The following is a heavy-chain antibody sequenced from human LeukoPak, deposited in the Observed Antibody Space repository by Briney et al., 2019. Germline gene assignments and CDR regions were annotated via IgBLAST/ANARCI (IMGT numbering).Heavy chain of an antibody. CDR1: GGSFSGYY. J-gene: IGHJ3*02. CDR2: INHSGST. D-gene: IGHD6-19*01. Sequence: SETLSLTCAVYGGSFSGYYWSWIRQPPGKGLEWIGEINHSGSTNYNPSLKSRVTISVDTSKNQFSLKLSSVTAADTAVYYCVRSGRHLWAFDIWGQGTMVTVSS. CDR3: VRSGRHLWAFDI. V-gene: IGHV4-34*01.